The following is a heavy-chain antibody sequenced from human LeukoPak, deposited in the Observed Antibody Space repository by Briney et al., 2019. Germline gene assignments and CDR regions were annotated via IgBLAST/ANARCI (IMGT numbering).Heavy chain of an antibody. Sequence: KRSETLSLTCAVYGGSFSGYYWSWIRQPPGKGLEWIGEINHSGSTNYNPSLKSRVTISVDTSKNQFSLKLSSVTAADTAVYYCARRRNSYGYSPDAFDIWGQGTMVTVSS. J-gene: IGHJ3*02. V-gene: IGHV4-34*01. CDR3: ARRRNSYGYSPDAFDI. CDR1: GGSFSGYY. CDR2: INHSGST. D-gene: IGHD5-18*01.